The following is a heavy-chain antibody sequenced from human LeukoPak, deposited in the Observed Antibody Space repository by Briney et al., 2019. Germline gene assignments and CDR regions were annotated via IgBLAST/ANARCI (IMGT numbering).Heavy chain of an antibody. CDR3: AGLGSSDYYYYFDY. D-gene: IGHD3-22*01. V-gene: IGHV3-23*01. Sequence: PGGSLRLSCAASGFTFSSYAMSWVRRAPGKGLEWVSAIGGGGGSTFYTDSVKGRFTISRDNSKNTLYLLMNSLRAEDTAVYYCAGLGSSDYYYYFDYWGQGTLVTVSS. CDR2: IGGGGGST. J-gene: IGHJ4*02. CDR1: GFTFSSYA.